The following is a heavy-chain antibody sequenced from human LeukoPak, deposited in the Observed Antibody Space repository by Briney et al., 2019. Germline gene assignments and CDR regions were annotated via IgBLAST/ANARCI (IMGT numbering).Heavy chain of an antibody. CDR1: GYTFTSYA. V-gene: IGHV1-3*01. Sequence: ASVKGSCKASGYTFTSYAMHWVRQAPGQRLEWMGWINAGNGNTKYSQKFQGRVTITRDTSASTAYMELSSLRSEDTAVYYCARCIAVAGTTYYYYGMDVWGQGTTVTVSS. CDR3: ARCIAVAGTTYYYYGMDV. J-gene: IGHJ6*02. D-gene: IGHD6-19*01. CDR2: INAGNGNT.